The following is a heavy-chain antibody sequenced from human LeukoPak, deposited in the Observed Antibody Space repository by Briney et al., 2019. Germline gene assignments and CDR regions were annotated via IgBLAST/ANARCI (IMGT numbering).Heavy chain of an antibody. CDR2: TNPNSGGT. Sequence: ASVKVSCKASGYTFTGYYMHWVRQAPGQGLEWMGWTNPNSGGTNYAQEFQGRVTMTRDTSISTAYMELSRLRSDDTAVYYCARGYGDYEEDYWGQGTLVTVSS. J-gene: IGHJ4*02. CDR3: ARGYGDYEEDY. CDR1: GYTFTGYY. D-gene: IGHD4-17*01. V-gene: IGHV1-2*02.